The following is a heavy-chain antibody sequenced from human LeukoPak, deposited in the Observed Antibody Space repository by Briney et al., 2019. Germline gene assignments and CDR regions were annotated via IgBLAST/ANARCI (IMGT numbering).Heavy chain of an antibody. Sequence: SETLSLTCAVYGGSFSGYYWSWIRQPPGKGLEWIGEINHSGSTNYNPSLKSRVTISVDTSKNQFSLKLSSVTAADTAVHYCARWGIRITMVRGAFGYWGQGTLVTVSS. J-gene: IGHJ4*02. CDR2: INHSGST. D-gene: IGHD3-10*01. CDR1: GGSFSGYY. V-gene: IGHV4-34*01. CDR3: ARWGIRITMVRGAFGY.